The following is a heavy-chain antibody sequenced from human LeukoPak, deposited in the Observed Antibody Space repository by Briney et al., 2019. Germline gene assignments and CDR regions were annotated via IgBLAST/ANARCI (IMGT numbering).Heavy chain of an antibody. Sequence: GGSLRLSCVASGFTFSSYAMNWVRQAPEKGLEWVSGITGSGHDTYYADSVKGRFTISRDNSKNTLYLQMNSLRAEDTAVYYCARASSSGYRGADYWGQGTLVTVSS. J-gene: IGHJ4*02. CDR2: ITGSGHDT. CDR3: ARASSSGYRGADY. CDR1: GFTFSSYA. D-gene: IGHD3-22*01. V-gene: IGHV3-23*01.